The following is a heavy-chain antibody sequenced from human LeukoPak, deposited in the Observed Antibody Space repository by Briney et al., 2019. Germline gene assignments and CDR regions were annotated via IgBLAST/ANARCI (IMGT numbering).Heavy chain of an antibody. CDR1: GFTFSSYA. CDR2: ISGSGGST. J-gene: IGHJ6*04. CDR3: AKGDVVVPAAPDV. V-gene: IGHV3-23*01. Sequence: GGSLRLSCGASGFTFSSYAMSWVRQAPGKGLEWVSAISGSGGSTYYADSVKGRFTISRDNSKNTLYLQMNSLRAEDTAVYYCAKGDVVVPAAPDVWGKGTTVTVSS. D-gene: IGHD2-2*01.